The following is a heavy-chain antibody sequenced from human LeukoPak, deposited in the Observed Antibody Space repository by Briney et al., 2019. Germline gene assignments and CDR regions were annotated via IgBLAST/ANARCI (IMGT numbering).Heavy chain of an antibody. CDR2: MNPNSGNT. V-gene: IGHV1-8*01. D-gene: IGHD3-10*01. Sequence: ASVKVSCKASGYTFTSYDINWVRQATGQGLEWMGWMNPNSGNTGCAQKFQGRVTMTRNTSISTAYMELSSLRSEDTAVYYCARVRRMVRGQRPASYHYYYYYMDVWGKGTTVTVSS. CDR3: ARVRRMVRGQRPASYHYYYYYMDV. CDR1: GYTFTSYD. J-gene: IGHJ6*03.